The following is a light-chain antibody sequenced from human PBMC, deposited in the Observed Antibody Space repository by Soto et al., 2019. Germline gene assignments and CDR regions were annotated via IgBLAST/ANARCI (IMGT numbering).Light chain of an antibody. J-gene: IGKJ4*01. V-gene: IGKV1-5*03. CDR2: RAS. CDR3: QQYSTFPLT. Sequence: QMTQTPSTRSASVGYRVTMTFLASQSISNSLAWYQQKPGKAPKLLIYRASALQSGVPSRFSGSGSGTEFTLTIDSLQPDDFATFYCQQYSTFPLTFGGGTKVEIK. CDR1: QSISNS.